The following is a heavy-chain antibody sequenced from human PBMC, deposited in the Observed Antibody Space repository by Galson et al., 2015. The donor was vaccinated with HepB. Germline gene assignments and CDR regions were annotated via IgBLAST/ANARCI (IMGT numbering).Heavy chain of an antibody. V-gene: IGHV3-11*01. CDR2: ISISGSGI. J-gene: IGHJ6*02. Sequence: SLRLSCAASGFTFSDYYMSWLRQAPGKGLEWVSYISISGSGIYYADSVKGRFTISRDNAKNSLYLQMNSLRDEDTAVYYCARDLRIQPNFYYFYGMDVWGQGTTVTVSS. CDR1: GFTFSDYY. CDR3: ARDLRIQPNFYYFYGMDV. D-gene: IGHD5-18*01.